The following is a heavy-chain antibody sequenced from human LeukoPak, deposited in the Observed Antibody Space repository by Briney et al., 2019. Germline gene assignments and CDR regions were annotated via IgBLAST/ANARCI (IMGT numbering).Heavy chain of an antibody. CDR1: GDSVSSNSDA. CDR3: ARDPNYYDSSGYLDY. CDR2: TYYRCKWYN. J-gene: IGHJ4*02. Sequence: SQTLSLTCAISGDSVSSNSDAWHWIRQSPSRGLEWLGRTYYRCKWYNDYAVSVKSRITINPDTSKNQFSLQLNSVTPEDTAVYYCARDPNYYDSSGYLDYWGQGTLVTVSS. V-gene: IGHV6-1*01. D-gene: IGHD3-22*01.